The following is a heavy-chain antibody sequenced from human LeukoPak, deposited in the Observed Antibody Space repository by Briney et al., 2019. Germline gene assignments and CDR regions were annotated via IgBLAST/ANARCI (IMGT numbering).Heavy chain of an antibody. D-gene: IGHD5-18*01. CDR2: IDPDGRST. J-gene: IGHJ3*02. Sequence: QSGGSLRLPCAASGFTFSSHWMHWVRQAPGKGLVWVSYIDPDGRSTSYADSVKGRFTISRDNAKNTLYLQMNSLRAEDTAVYYCARHVDTAMAKGAFDIWGQGTMVTVSS. V-gene: IGHV3-74*01. CDR3: ARHVDTAMAKGAFDI. CDR1: GFTFSSHW.